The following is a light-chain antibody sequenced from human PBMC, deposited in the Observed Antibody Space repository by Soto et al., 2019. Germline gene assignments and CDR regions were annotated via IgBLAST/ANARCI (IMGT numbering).Light chain of an antibody. CDR3: SSWDDNIDAVV. V-gene: IGLV1-44*01. Sequence: QSVLTQPPSASGTPGQRVTISCSGSSSNIGSNTVNWYQQLPGTAPKLLIYTNDQRPSGVPDRFSGSRSGTSASLAISGLQFEDEADYHCSSWDDNIDAVVFGVGTKVTVL. J-gene: IGLJ1*01. CDR2: TND. CDR1: SSNIGSNT.